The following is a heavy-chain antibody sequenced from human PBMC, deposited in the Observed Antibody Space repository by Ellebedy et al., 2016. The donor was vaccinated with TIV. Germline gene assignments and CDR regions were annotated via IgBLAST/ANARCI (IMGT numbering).Heavy chain of an antibody. J-gene: IGHJ4*02. CDR3: ARKYYYDSSAFYY. V-gene: IGHV4-39*01. D-gene: IGHD3-22*01. CDR2: IYYSGTT. CDR1: GGSISNSDYY. Sequence: MPSETLSLTCTVSGGSISNSDYYWDWIRQPPGKGLEWIGNIYYSGTTYYNPSLKSRVTVSVDTSKNQFSLKLSSVTAADTAVYYCARKYYYDSSAFYYWGQGTLVTVSS.